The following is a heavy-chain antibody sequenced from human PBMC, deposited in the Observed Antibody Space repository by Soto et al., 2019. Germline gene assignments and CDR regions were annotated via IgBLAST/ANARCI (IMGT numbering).Heavy chain of an antibody. J-gene: IGHJ5*02. Sequence: EVQLVAAGGGLVQPGGSLRLSCAASGFTFSSYWMSWVRQAPGKGLEWVANIKQDGSEKYYVDSVKGRFTISRDNAKNSLYRQMNSLRAEDTAVYYCARVTVVVAATAGVGWFDPWGQGTLVTVSS. D-gene: IGHD2-15*01. CDR1: GFTFSSYW. CDR3: ARVTVVVAATAGVGWFDP. V-gene: IGHV3-7*03. CDR2: IKQDGSEK.